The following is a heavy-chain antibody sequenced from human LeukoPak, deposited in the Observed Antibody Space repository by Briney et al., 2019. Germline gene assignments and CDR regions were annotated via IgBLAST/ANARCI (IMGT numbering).Heavy chain of an antibody. Sequence: AGGSLRLSCAASGFTFSSYEMNWVRQAPGKGLEWVSYISSSGSTIYYADSVKGRFTISRDNAKRSLYLQMNSLRAEDTAVYYCAIDRNTDFWSCEDTNYFDYWGQGTLVTVSS. J-gene: IGHJ4*02. V-gene: IGHV3-48*03. CDR2: ISSSGSTI. CDR3: AIDRNTDFWSCEDTNYFDY. CDR1: GFTFSSYE. D-gene: IGHD3-3*01.